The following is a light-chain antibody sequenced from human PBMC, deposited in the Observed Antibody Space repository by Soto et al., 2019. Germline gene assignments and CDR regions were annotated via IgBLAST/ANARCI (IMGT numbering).Light chain of an antibody. CDR1: GSDVGGYNY. CDR3: SSYTSSSFL. J-gene: IGLJ2*01. V-gene: IGLV2-14*01. CDR2: DVS. Sequence: SALTQPASVSGSPGQSITISCTGTGSDVGGYNYVSWYQQHPGKAPKLMIYDVSNRPSGVSNRFSGSKSGNTASLTISGLQAEDEADYYCSSYTSSSFLFGGGTKLTVL.